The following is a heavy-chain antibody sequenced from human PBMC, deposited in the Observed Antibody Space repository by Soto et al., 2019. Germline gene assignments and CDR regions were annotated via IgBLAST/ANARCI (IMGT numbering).Heavy chain of an antibody. D-gene: IGHD2-2*01. J-gene: IGHJ6*03. Sequence: ASVKVSCKASGYTFTGYYMHWVRQAPGQGLEWMGWINPNSGGTNYAQKFQGWVTMTRDTSISTAYMGLSRLRSDDTAVYYCARGVVPAAGRYYYYYMDVWGKGTTVTVSS. CDR1: GYTFTGYY. V-gene: IGHV1-2*04. CDR3: ARGVVPAAGRYYYYYMDV. CDR2: INPNSGGT.